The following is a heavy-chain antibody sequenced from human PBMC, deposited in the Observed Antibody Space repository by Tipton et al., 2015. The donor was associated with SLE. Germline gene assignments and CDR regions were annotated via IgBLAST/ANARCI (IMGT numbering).Heavy chain of an antibody. CDR1: GGSFSSGSYY. CDR2: IYTNGST. Sequence: TLSLTCTVSGGSFSSGSYYWSWIRQPAGKGLEWIGRIYTNGSTNYNPSLKSRDTISVDTSKNQFSLKLSAVTAADTALYYCARVNRAAAGYFDYWGQGTLVTVSS. V-gene: IGHV4-61*02. J-gene: IGHJ4*02. CDR3: ARVNRAAAGYFDY. D-gene: IGHD6-13*01.